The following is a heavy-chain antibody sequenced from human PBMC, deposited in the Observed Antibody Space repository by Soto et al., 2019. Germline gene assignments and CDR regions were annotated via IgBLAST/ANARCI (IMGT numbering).Heavy chain of an antibody. D-gene: IGHD4-17*01. CDR3: ARIRPSVTTLYGDWFDP. CDR2: IFSNDEK. V-gene: IGHV2-26*01. Sequence: SGPTLVNPTATLTLTCTVSGFSLSNARMGVSWIRQPPGKALEWLAHIFSNDEKSYSTSLKSRLTISKNTSKSQVVLTMTNMDPVDTATYYCARIRPSVTTLYGDWFDPWGQGTLVTVSS. J-gene: IGHJ5*02. CDR1: GFSLSNARMG.